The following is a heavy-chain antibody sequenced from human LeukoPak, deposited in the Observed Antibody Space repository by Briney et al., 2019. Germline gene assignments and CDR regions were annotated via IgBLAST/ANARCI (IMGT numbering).Heavy chain of an antibody. CDR2: INHSGST. J-gene: IGHJ3*02. CDR3: ARGGYSGLTI. Sequence: SETLSLTCAVYGGSFSGYYWSWIRQPPGKGLEWIGEINHSGSTNYNPPLKSRVTISVDTSKNQFSLKLSSVTAADTAVYYCARGGYSGLTIWGQGTMVTVSS. V-gene: IGHV4-34*01. CDR1: GGSFSGYY. D-gene: IGHD5-12*01.